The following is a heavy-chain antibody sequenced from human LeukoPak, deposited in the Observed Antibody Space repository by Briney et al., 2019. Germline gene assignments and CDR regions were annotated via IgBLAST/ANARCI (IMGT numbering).Heavy chain of an antibody. J-gene: IGHJ4*02. CDR2: ISTYNGNT. CDR1: GYTFTSYG. Sequence: EASVKVSCKASGYTFTSYGISWVRQAPGQGLEWMGWISTYNGNTNYAQKLQGRVTMTTDTSTSTAYMELRSLRSDDTAVYYCARHFKAYCGGDCYSPFDYWGQGTLVTVSS. V-gene: IGHV1-18*01. CDR3: ARHFKAYCGGDCYSPFDY. D-gene: IGHD2-21*02.